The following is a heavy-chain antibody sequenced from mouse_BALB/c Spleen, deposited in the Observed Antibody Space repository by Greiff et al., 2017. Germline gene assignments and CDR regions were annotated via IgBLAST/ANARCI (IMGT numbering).Heavy chain of an antibody. V-gene: IGHV5-6-5*01. CDR2: ISSGGST. CDR1: GFTFSSYA. Sequence: DVKLVESGGGLVKPGGSLKLSCAASGFTFSSYAMSWVRQTPEKRLEWVASISSGGSTYYPDSVKGRFTISRDNARNILYLQMSSLRSEDTAMYYCARGNGNGAYYYAMDYWGQGTSVTVSS. CDR3: ARGNGNGAYYYAMDY. D-gene: IGHD2-1*01. J-gene: IGHJ4*01.